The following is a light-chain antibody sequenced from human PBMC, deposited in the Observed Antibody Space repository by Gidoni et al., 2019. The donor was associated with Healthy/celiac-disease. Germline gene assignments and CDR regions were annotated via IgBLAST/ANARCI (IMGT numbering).Light chain of an antibody. V-gene: IGKV4-1*01. J-gene: IGKJ1*01. Sequence: DIVMTQSPASLAVSLGERAPINCTSSQSVLYSSNNKNYLACYQQKPGQPPQLLIFWASTRESAVPARFIGSGSATAFSLPIISLQAADVAVYYCQQHYSTPWTFGQXTKVEIK. CDR1: QSVLYSSNNKNY. CDR3: QQHYSTPWT. CDR2: WAS.